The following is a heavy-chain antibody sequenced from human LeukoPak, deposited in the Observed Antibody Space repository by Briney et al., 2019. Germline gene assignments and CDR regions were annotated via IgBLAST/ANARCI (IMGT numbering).Heavy chain of an antibody. J-gene: IGHJ5*02. D-gene: IGHD6-19*01. CDR1: GGSISSYY. V-gene: IGHV4-59*08. CDR3: ARHAVAGTTDNNWFDP. CDR2: IYYSEST. Sequence: SETLSLTCTVSGGSISSYYWSWIRQPPGKGLEWIGYIYYSESTNYNPSLKSRVTISVDTSKNQFSLKLSSVTAADTAVYYCARHAVAGTTDNNWFDPWGQGTLVTVSS.